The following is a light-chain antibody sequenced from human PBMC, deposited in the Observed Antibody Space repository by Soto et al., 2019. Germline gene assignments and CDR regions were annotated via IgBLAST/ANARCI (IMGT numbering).Light chain of an antibody. Sequence: EIVMTKSPATLSVSPGERATLSFRASQSVSSNLAWYQQKPGQAPRLLISCASTRATGIPARFSVSGSGTECTLTISRLQSEDFAVYYCQQYNNWPLTFGPGTKVDIK. V-gene: IGKV3D-15*01. J-gene: IGKJ3*01. CDR2: CAS. CDR1: QSVSSN. CDR3: QQYNNWPLT.